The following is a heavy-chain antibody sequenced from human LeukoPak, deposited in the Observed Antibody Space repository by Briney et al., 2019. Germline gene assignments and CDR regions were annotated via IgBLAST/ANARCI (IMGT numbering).Heavy chain of an antibody. CDR1: GFTLSSYS. D-gene: IGHD6-25*01. V-gene: IGHV3-66*01. J-gene: IGHJ3*02. CDR2: IYSGGST. Sequence: GGSLRLSCAASGFTLSSYSMKWVRQAPGKGLEWVSVIYSGGSTYYADSVKGRFTISRDNSKNTLYLQMNSLRAEDTAVYYCARGVRRRPDAFDIWGQGTMVTVSS. CDR3: ARGVRRRPDAFDI.